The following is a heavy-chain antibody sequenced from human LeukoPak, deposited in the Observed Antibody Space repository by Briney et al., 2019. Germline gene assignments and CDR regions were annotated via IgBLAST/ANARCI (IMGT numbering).Heavy chain of an antibody. CDR1: GFTFSNYA. J-gene: IGHJ4*02. CDR2: ISGSGGST. CDR3: AKVRSAVVAAATNY. D-gene: IGHD2-15*01. Sequence: GGSLRLSCAASGFTFSNYAMSWVRQAPGKGLEWVSVISGSGGSTYHADSVKGRLTISRDNSNNTLYLQMNSLRAEDTAIYYCAKVRSAVVAAATNYWGQGTLVTVSS. V-gene: IGHV3-23*01.